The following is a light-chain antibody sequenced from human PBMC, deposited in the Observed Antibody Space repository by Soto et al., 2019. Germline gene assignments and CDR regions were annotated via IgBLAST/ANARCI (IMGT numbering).Light chain of an antibody. CDR2: GAS. CDR3: QHHGSSLTWT. CDR1: QRITSSF. J-gene: IGKJ1*01. Sequence: DIGLTQSPGTLSLSPGETATLSCRASQRITSSFLTWYQQRPGQAPRLLIYGASNRATGIPDRFSGGGSGTDFTLTISRLEPEDFAVFYCQHHGSSLTWTFGQGTKVDIK. V-gene: IGKV3-20*01.